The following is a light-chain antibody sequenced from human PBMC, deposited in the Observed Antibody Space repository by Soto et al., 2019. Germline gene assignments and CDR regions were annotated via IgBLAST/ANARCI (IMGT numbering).Light chain of an antibody. CDR3: SSSTSSSTLVV. J-gene: IGLJ2*01. V-gene: IGLV2-14*03. CDR2: YVS. Sequence: QSALTQPASVSGSPGQSITISCTGTSSDVGGYNYVSWYQHHPGKAPKLMIYYVSNRPSGVSNRFSGSKSGNTASLTISGLQAEDEADYYCSSSTSSSTLVVFGGGTKLTVL. CDR1: SSDVGGYNY.